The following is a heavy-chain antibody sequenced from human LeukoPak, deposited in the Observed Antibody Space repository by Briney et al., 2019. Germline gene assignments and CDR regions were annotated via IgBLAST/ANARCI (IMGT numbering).Heavy chain of an antibody. J-gene: IGHJ3*02. CDR3: AKDVHGNYYDSKGAFDI. D-gene: IGHD3-22*01. Sequence: GGSLRLSCVASGFTFNNYGMHWVRQAPGKGLEWAAFIRHDGSSKFYTDSVKGRFTISRDNSKNTLYLQMSSLRPEDTAVYYCAKDVHGNYYDSKGAFDIWGQGTMVTVSS. CDR1: GFTFNNYG. CDR2: IRHDGSSK. V-gene: IGHV3-30*02.